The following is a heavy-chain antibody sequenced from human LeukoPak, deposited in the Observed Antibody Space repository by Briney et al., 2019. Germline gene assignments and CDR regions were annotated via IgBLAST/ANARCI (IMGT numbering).Heavy chain of an antibody. CDR2: IIPIFGTA. J-gene: IGHJ5*02. Sequence: SVKVSCKASGGAFSSYAISWVRQAPGQGLEWMGGIIPIFGTANYAQKFQGRVTITADKSTSTAYMELSSLRSEDTAVYYCARAGDYGDGWFDPWGQGTLVTVSS. V-gene: IGHV1-69*06. CDR3: ARAGDYGDGWFDP. CDR1: GGAFSSYA. D-gene: IGHD4-17*01.